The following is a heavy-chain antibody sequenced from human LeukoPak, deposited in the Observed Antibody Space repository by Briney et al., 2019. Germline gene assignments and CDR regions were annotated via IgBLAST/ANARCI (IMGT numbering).Heavy chain of an antibody. CDR1: GYSFTSYW. J-gene: IGHJ4*02. D-gene: IGHD2-2*01. V-gene: IGHV5-51*01. CDR3: ARLPGGGVPAIHYFDY. CDR2: IYPGDYDT. Sequence: GESLKISCKGSGYSFTSYWIGLVRQMPGKGLEWMGTIYPGDYDTRYSPSFQGQVTISADKSISTAYLQWSSLKASDTAMYYCARLPGGGVPAIHYFDYWGQGTLVTVSS.